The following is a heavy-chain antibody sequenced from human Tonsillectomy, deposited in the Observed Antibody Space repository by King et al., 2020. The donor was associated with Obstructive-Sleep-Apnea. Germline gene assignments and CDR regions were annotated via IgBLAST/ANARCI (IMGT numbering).Heavy chain of an antibody. Sequence: QLQESGPGLVKPSETLSLTCSVSGGSLSTYYWNWIRQPPGKGVEWIGYIYYSGSTNYNPSLKSRVTIYVDTSKNQVSLNLSSVTAADTAVYYCARGGYYYFDYWGQGTLATVSS. CDR3: ARGGYYYFDY. V-gene: IGHV4-59*08. D-gene: IGHD3-22*01. CDR2: IYYSGST. CDR1: GGSLSTYY. J-gene: IGHJ4*02.